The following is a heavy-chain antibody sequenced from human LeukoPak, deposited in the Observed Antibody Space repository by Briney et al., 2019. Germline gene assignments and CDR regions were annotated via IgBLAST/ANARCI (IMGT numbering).Heavy chain of an antibody. Sequence: GGSLRLSCAASGFTFSSYSMNWVRQAPGKGLEWVSSISSSSSYIYYADSVKGRFTISRDNAKNSLYLQMNSLRAEDTAVYYCARAYSGSYYDLDYWGQGTLVTVSS. V-gene: IGHV3-21*01. J-gene: IGHJ4*02. CDR3: ARAYSGSYYDLDY. D-gene: IGHD1-26*01. CDR2: ISSSSSYI. CDR1: GFTFSSYS.